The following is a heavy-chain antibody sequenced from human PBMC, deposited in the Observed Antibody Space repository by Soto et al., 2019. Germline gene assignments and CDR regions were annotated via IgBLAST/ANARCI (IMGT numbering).Heavy chain of an antibody. V-gene: IGHV3-23*01. Sequence: EVQLLDSGGGLVQPGGSLRLSCAASGLTFSNYAMSWVRKAPGRGLEWVSTISGNGGSTYYADSVKGRFTISRDNSKNMLFLQINSLRDDDSAVYYCAKRPASIITFDYWGQGTPVTVSS. CDR1: GLTFSNYA. CDR2: ISGNGGST. D-gene: IGHD2-2*01. J-gene: IGHJ4*02. CDR3: AKRPASIITFDY.